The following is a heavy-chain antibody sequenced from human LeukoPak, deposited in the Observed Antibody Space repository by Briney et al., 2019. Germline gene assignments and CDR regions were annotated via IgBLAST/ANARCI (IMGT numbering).Heavy chain of an antibody. CDR2: ISSSSSYT. CDR1: GFTFSSYS. J-gene: IGHJ4*02. Sequence: GGSLRLSCAASGFTFSSYSMNWVRQAPGKGLEWVSSISSSSSYTYYADSVKGRFTISRGNAKNSLYQQMNSLRAEDTAVYYCARALIRHFDYWGQGTLVTVSS. V-gene: IGHV3-21*01. CDR3: ARALIRHFDY. D-gene: IGHD1-1*01.